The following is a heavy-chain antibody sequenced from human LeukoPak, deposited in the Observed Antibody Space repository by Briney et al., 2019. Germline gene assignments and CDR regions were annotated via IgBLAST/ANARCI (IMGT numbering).Heavy chain of an antibody. CDR1: GFTFRSYD. D-gene: IGHD3-9*01. J-gene: IGHJ6*02. CDR2: ISKTDGST. Sequence: GGSLRLSCAASGFTFRSYDMSWVRQAPGKGLEWVATISGISKTDGSTYYADSVKGRVSISRDNSKNTVYLQMTSLRADDTATYYCAKDDWIYFDYTYYFGVDVWGQGTTVTVSS. V-gene: IGHV3-23*01. CDR3: AKDDWIYFDYTYYFGVDV.